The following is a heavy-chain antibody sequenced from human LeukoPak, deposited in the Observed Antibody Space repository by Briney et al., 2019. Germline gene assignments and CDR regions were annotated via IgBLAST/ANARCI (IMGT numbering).Heavy chain of an antibody. CDR2: ISSSSSYI. D-gene: IGHD3-22*01. J-gene: IGHJ3*01. CDR1: GFTFSSYS. V-gene: IGHV3-21*01. CDR3: ARDTMKGTXAFDX. Sequence: PGGSLRLSCAASGFTFSSYSMNWVRQAPGKGLEWVSSISSSSSYIYYADSVKGRFTISRNNAKNSLYLQMNSLRAEDTAVYYCARDTMKGTXAFDXXGQGTMVTVSS.